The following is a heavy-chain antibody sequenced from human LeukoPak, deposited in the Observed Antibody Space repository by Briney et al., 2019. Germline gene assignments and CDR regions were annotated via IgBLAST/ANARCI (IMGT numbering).Heavy chain of an antibody. Sequence: GGSLRLSCAASGFTFSNAWMSWVRQAPGKGLEWVGRIKSKTDGGTTDYTAPVKGRITISRDASKNTLYLQMNSLKTEDTAVYYCTTPCGGSTTCYIRGGYYFYYYMDVWGKGTTVTVSS. D-gene: IGHD2-2*02. CDR1: GFTFSNAW. CDR2: IKSKTDGGTT. V-gene: IGHV3-15*01. CDR3: TTPCGGSTTCYIRGGYYFYYYMDV. J-gene: IGHJ6*03.